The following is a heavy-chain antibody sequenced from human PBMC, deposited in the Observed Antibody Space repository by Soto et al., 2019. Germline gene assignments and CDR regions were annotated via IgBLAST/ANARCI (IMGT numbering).Heavy chain of an antibody. CDR2: VSGNGGST. V-gene: IGHV3-23*01. CDR1: GFTFRTYA. Sequence: EVQVLESGGGLVQPGGSLRLSCAASGFTFRTYAMSWVRQAPGKGLEWVSTVSGNGGSTYYADSAKGRFTISRDNPKNTLYLQMNSLRAEDTAVYYCAKGHRAAAGSWSWGQGTLVTVSS. D-gene: IGHD6-13*01. J-gene: IGHJ5*02. CDR3: AKGHRAAAGSWS.